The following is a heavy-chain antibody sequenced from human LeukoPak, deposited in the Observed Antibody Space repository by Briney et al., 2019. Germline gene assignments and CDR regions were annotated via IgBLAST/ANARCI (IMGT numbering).Heavy chain of an antibody. Sequence: GGSLRLSCAASGFTFSRYWMSWVRQAPGKGLEWVANIKQDGSEKTYADSVRGRFTIFRDNAKDSVYLQMNSLRAEDSAIYYCAREGFYFFDFWGQGTLVTVSS. CDR1: GFTFSRYW. CDR2: IKQDGSEK. J-gene: IGHJ4*01. V-gene: IGHV3-7*01. CDR3: AREGFYFFDF.